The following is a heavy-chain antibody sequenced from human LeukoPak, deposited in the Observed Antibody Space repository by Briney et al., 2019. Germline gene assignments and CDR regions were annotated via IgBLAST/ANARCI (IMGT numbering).Heavy chain of an antibody. CDR2: IYYSGST. CDR3: AREKFDLFGYWFDP. V-gene: IGHV4-61*08. D-gene: IGHD3-16*01. CDR1: GGSISSGGYY. J-gene: IGHJ5*02. Sequence: KSSETLSLTCTVSGGSISSGGYYWSWIRQPPGKGLEWIGYIYYSGSTNYNPSLKSRVTISVDTPKNQFSLKLSSVTAADTAVYYCAREKFDLFGYWFDPWGQGTLVTVSS.